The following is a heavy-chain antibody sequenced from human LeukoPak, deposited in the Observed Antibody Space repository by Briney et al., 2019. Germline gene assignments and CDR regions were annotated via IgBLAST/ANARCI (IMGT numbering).Heavy chain of an antibody. V-gene: IGHV4-4*02. D-gene: IGHD6-19*01. CDR2: IYHSGST. CDR1: GASVTGTNW. Sequence: SGTLSLTCAVSGASVTGTNWWSWVRQPPGKGLEWIGEIYHSGSTNYNPSLKSRVTISVDKSKNQFSLKLSSVTAADTAVYYCARAQWSVFYYYMDVWGKGTTVTVSS. J-gene: IGHJ6*03. CDR3: ARAQWSVFYYYMDV.